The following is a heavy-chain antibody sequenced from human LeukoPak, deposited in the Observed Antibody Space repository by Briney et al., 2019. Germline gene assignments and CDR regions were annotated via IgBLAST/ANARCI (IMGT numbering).Heavy chain of an antibody. CDR2: IYYSGST. D-gene: IGHD5-18*01. CDR1: GGSISSYY. CDR3: AREDTAPYFDY. Sequence: PSETLSLTCTVSGGSISSYYWSWIRQPPGKGLEWIGYIYYSGSTNYNPSLKSRVTISVDTSKNQFSLKLSSVTAADTAVYYCAREDTAPYFDYWGQGTLVTVSS. V-gene: IGHV4-59*01. J-gene: IGHJ4*02.